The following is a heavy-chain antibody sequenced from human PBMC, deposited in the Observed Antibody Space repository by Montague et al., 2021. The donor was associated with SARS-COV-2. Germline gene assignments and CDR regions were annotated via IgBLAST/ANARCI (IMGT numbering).Heavy chain of an antibody. Sequence: SETLSLTCTVSGDSINTYYWNWIQQPPGKGLEWLGSIFYTGSTNYNPSLKSRVTISLDTSKNQFFLKVTSVTAADTAVYYCARQAAGSYFCYGVDVWGQGTTVTVSS. CDR2: IFYTGST. CDR3: ARQAAGSYFCYGVDV. J-gene: IGHJ6*02. V-gene: IGHV4-59*12. CDR1: GDSINTYY. D-gene: IGHD6-13*01.